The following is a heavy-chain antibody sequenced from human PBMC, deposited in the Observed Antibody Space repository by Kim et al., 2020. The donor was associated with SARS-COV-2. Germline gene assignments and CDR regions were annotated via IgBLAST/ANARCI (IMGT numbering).Heavy chain of an antibody. CDR2: IWYDGNNE. D-gene: IGHD4-17*01. V-gene: IGHV3-33*01. CDR3: SRSSYCHYSFDY. CDR1: GFTFRGYG. Sequence: GGSLRLSCTASGFTFRGYGLHWVRQAPGMGLEWVAVIWYDGNNEYYAYAVTGRFTVTRDISKNTLYLQMHSLRADNKAAYDCSRSSYCHYSFDYWGHETL. J-gene: IGHJ4*01.